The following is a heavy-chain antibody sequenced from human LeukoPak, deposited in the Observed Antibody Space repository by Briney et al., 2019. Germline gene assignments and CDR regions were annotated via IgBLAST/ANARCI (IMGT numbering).Heavy chain of an antibody. D-gene: IGHD4-11*01. CDR3: AGSTTSGRFGAYYYYMDV. Sequence: APVKVSCKASGYTFTSYGISWVRQAPGQGLEWMGWISAYNGNTNYAQKLQGRVTMTTDTSTSTAYMELRSLRSDDTAVYYCAGSTTSGRFGAYYYYMDVWGKGTTVTVSS. J-gene: IGHJ6*03. CDR2: ISAYNGNT. V-gene: IGHV1-18*01. CDR1: GYTFTSYG.